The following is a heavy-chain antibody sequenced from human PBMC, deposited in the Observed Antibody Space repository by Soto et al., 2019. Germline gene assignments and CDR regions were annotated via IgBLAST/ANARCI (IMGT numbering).Heavy chain of an antibody. CDR3: ARVFPVDATFGVVTPFDY. CDR1: GYTFTSYG. Sequence: GASVKVSCKASGYTFTSYGISWVRQAPGQGLEWMGWISAYNGNTNYAQKLQGRVTMTTDTSTSTAYMELRSLRSDDTAVYYCARVFPVDATFGVVTPFDYWGQGTLVTVSS. V-gene: IGHV1-18*01. CDR2: ISAYNGNT. D-gene: IGHD3-3*01. J-gene: IGHJ4*02.